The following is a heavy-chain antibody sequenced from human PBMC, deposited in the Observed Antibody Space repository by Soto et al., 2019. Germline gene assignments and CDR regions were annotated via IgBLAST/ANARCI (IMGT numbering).Heavy chain of an antibody. V-gene: IGHV3-30*18. CDR3: AKAWWRDRDYYGMDV. CDR1: GFTFSSYG. Sequence: PGGSLRLSCAASGFTFSSYGMHWVRQAPGKGLEWVAVISYDGSNKYYADSVKGRFTISRDNSKNTLYLQMNSLRAEDTALYYCAKAWWRDRDYYGMDVWGQGTTVTVSS. J-gene: IGHJ6*02. CDR2: ISYDGSNK. D-gene: IGHD2-15*01.